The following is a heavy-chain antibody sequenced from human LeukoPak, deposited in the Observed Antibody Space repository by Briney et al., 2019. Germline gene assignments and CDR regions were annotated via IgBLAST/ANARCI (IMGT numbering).Heavy chain of an antibody. Sequence: GGSLRLSCAASGFTFSSYAMSWIRQAPGKGLEWVSAISGSGGSTYYADSVKGRFTISRDNSKNTLYLQMNSPRAEDTAVYYCAKDSSKARAVARNWFDPWGQGTLVTVSS. V-gene: IGHV3-23*01. CDR2: ISGSGGST. J-gene: IGHJ5*02. CDR3: AKDSSKARAVARNWFDP. CDR1: GFTFSSYA. D-gene: IGHD6-19*01.